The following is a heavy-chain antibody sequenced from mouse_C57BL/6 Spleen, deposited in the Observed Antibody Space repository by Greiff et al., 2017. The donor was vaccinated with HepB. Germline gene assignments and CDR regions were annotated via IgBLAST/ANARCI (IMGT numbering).Heavy chain of an antibody. D-gene: IGHD1-1*01. CDR1: GYTFTSYW. J-gene: IGHJ4*01. Sequence: QVQLKQPGAELVKPGASVKLSCKASGYTFTSYWMHWVKQRPGQGLEWIGMIHPNSGSTNYNEKFKSKATLTVDKSSSTAYMQLSSLTSEDSAVYYCAREPTYYYGSSYDAMDYWGQGTSVTVSS. CDR2: IHPNSGST. V-gene: IGHV1-64*01. CDR3: AREPTYYYGSSYDAMDY.